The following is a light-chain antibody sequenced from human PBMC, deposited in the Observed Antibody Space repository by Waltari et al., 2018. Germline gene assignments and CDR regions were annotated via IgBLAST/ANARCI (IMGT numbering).Light chain of an antibody. CDR2: KDK. Sequence: SFELTQPPSMSVSPGQTARITCSGDTLPKQFAYWYQQKAGQAPVLVIYKDKERPSGIPVRVSGASAGATVTLDISEVQAEDEADYYCQSADSIDSYVVFGGGTKLTVL. J-gene: IGLJ2*01. CDR1: TLPKQF. V-gene: IGLV3-25*03. CDR3: QSADSIDSYVV.